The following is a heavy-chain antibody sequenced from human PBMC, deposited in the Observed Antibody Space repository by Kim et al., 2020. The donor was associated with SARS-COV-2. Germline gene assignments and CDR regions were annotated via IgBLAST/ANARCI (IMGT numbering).Heavy chain of an antibody. V-gene: IGHV3-23*01. Sequence: GGSLRLSCAASGFTFSSYAMSWVRQAPGKGLEWVLALRGSGGSTYYADSVKGRFTISRANSTNTLYLQLNSLRAEDTAVYYCATHGAGAAKDYWGQGTLGTVSA. D-gene: IGHD1-26*01. CDR2: LRGSGGST. CDR1: GFTFSSYA. CDR3: ATHGAGAAKDY. J-gene: IGHJ4*02.